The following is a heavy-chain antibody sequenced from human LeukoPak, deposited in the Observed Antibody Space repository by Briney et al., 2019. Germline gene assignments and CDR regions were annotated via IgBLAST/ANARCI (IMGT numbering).Heavy chain of an antibody. CDR3: AKDTRRFYDSSGYYY. D-gene: IGHD3-22*01. Sequence: GGSLRLSCAASGFTFDDYAMHWVRQAPGKGLEWVSGISWNSGSIGYADSVKGRFTISRDNAKNSLYLQMNSLRAEDTALYYCAKDTRRFYDSSGYYYWGQGTQVTVSS. CDR1: GFTFDDYA. V-gene: IGHV3-9*01. J-gene: IGHJ4*02. CDR2: ISWNSGSI.